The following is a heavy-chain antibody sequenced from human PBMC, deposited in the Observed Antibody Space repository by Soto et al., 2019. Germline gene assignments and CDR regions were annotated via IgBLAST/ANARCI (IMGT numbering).Heavy chain of an antibody. V-gene: IGHV1-18*01. D-gene: IGHD3-3*01. Sequence: ASVKVSCKASGYTFTSYGISWVRQAPGQGLEWMGWISAYNGNTNYAQKLQGRVTMTTDTSTSTAYMELRSLRSDDTAVYYCARVPEDFWSGYTDYYMDVWGKGTTVTVSS. J-gene: IGHJ6*03. CDR1: GYTFTSYG. CDR3: ARVPEDFWSGYTDYYMDV. CDR2: ISAYNGNT.